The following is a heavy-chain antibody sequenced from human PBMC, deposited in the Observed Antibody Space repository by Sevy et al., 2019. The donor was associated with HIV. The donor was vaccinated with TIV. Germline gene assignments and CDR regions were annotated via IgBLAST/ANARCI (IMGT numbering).Heavy chain of an antibody. D-gene: IGHD6-19*01. V-gene: IGHV3-30*18. CDR1: GFTFSSYG. CDR3: AKDLYSSGWYLYYYYGMDV. CDR2: ISYDGSNK. J-gene: IGHJ6*02. Sequence: GGSLRLSCAASGFTFSSYGMHWVRQAPGKGLEWVAVISYDGSNKYYPDSVKGRFTISRDNSKNSLYLQMNSLRAEDTAVYYCAKDLYSSGWYLYYYYGMDVWGQGTTVTVS.